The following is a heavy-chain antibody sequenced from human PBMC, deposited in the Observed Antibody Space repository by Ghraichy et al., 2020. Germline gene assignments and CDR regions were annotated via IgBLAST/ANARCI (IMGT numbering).Heavy chain of an antibody. CDR2: IKQDGSEK. CDR1: GFTFSSYW. Sequence: GGSLRLSCAASGFTFSSYWMSWVRQAPGKGLEWVANIKQDGSEKYYVDSVKGRFTISRDNAKNSLYLQMNSLRAEDTAVYYCARLINDFWDRLYFDYWGQGTLVTVSS. D-gene: IGHD3-3*01. J-gene: IGHJ4*02. CDR3: ARLINDFWDRLYFDY. V-gene: IGHV3-7*03.